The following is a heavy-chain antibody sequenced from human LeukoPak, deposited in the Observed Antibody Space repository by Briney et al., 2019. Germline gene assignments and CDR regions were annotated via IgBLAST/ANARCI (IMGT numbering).Heavy chain of an antibody. Sequence: ASVKVSCKAFGYTFTGYYMHWVRQAPGQGLEWMGWINPNSGGTNYAQKFQGRVTMTRDTSISTAYMELSRLRSDDTAVYYCARDSSSTSCYLDYWGQGTLVTVSS. CDR2: INPNSGGT. D-gene: IGHD2-2*01. CDR3: ARDSSSTSCYLDY. J-gene: IGHJ4*02. V-gene: IGHV1-2*02. CDR1: GYTFTGYY.